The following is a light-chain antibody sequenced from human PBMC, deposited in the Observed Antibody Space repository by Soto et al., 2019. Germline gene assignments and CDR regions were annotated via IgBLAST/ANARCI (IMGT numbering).Light chain of an antibody. J-gene: IGLJ1*01. CDR1: SSDIGVYNH. V-gene: IGLV2-14*01. CDR2: DVS. Sequence: QSVLTQPASVSGSPGQSITISCTGTSSDIGVYNHVSWYQQHPGKAPKLMIYDVSNRPSGVSNRFSGSKSGNTASLTISGLQPEDEADYYCSSFTSTSTNYVFGTGIKVTVL. CDR3: SSFTSTSTNYV.